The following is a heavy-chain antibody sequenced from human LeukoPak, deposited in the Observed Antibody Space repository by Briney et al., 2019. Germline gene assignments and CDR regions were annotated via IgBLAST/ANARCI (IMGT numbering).Heavy chain of an antibody. CDR2: IYYSGST. Sequence: SETLSLTCTVSGGSMSSYYWSWIRQPPGKGLEWIGYIYYSGSTNYNPSLKSRVTISVDTSKNQFTLKLSSVTAADTAVYYCAKDVNSGNPQGVFDYWGQGTLVTVSS. J-gene: IGHJ4*02. CDR3: AKDVNSGNPQGVFDY. CDR1: GGSMSSYY. D-gene: IGHD4-23*01. V-gene: IGHV4-59*01.